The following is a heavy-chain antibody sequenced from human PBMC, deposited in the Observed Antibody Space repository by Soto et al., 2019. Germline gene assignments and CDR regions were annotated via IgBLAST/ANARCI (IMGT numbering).Heavy chain of an antibody. CDR3: ALLIDMYQGGKGA. Sequence: QVQLQESGPGLLTPSETQSPASTFTGGSISSYYWSWIRRPPWMGLERIALSYNSGSTNYNPSLKGRVTMTDDTSRKQFALRLSAVTVAEMAGYCCALLIDMYQGGKGAWGQGTTGTVFS. D-gene: IGHD2-21*01. J-gene: IGHJ6*02. CDR1: GGSISSYY. V-gene: IGHV4-59*08. CDR2: SYNSGST.